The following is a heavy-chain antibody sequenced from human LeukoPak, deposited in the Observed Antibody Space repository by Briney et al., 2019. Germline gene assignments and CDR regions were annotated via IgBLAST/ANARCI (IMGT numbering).Heavy chain of an antibody. J-gene: IGHJ6*02. CDR1: GFTFSSYA. D-gene: IGHD6-6*01. V-gene: IGHV3-30*04. CDR2: ISYDGSNK. Sequence: PGGSLRLSCAASGFTFSSYAMHWVRQAPGKGLEWVAVISYDGSNKYCADSVKGRFTNSRDNSKNTLYLQMNSLRAEDTAVYYCARVIARGPDYYYYGMDVWGQGTTVTVSS. CDR3: ARVIARGPDYYYYGMDV.